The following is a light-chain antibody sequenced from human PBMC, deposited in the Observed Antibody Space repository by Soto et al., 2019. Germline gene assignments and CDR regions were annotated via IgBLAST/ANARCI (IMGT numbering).Light chain of an antibody. Sequence: QSALTQPASVSGSPGQSITISCTGTSSDVGGYNYVSWYQQHPGKAPKLMIYEVSNRPSGVSNRFSGSKSCNTASLTISGLQAEDACDYYCSSYTSSSTWVFGGGTKLTVL. CDR3: SSYTSSSTWV. V-gene: IGLV2-14*01. CDR1: SSDVGGYNY. J-gene: IGLJ3*02. CDR2: EVS.